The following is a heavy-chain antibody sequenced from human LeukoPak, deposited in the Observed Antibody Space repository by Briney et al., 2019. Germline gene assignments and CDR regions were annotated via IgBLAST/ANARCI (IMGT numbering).Heavy chain of an antibody. V-gene: IGHV1-2*02. CDR2: INPKSGDT. Sequence: ASVKVSCKASGYTFTGYYMHWVRQAPGQGLEWMGWINPKSGDTQYVQKFQGRVTMTRDTSISTAYMELSRLRSDDTAVYYCARTRRVVISSAPDYWGQGTLVTVSS. CDR3: ARTRRVVISSAPDY. CDR1: GYTFTGYY. D-gene: IGHD3-3*01. J-gene: IGHJ4*02.